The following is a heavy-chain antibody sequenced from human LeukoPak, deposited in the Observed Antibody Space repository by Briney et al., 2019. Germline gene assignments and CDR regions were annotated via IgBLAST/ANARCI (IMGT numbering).Heavy chain of an antibody. Sequence: KPSQTLSLTCTVSGGSISSGGYYWSWIRQPPGKGLEWIGYIYHSGSTYYNPSLKSRVTISVDRSKNQFSLKLSSVTAADTAVYYCARDTPRTRFDYWGQGTLVTVSS. CDR3: ARDTPRTRFDY. CDR1: GGSISSGGYY. CDR2: IYHSGST. V-gene: IGHV4-30-2*01. J-gene: IGHJ4*02.